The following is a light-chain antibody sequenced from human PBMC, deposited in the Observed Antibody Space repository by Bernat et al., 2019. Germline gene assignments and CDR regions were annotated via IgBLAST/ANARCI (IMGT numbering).Light chain of an antibody. Sequence: EIVLTQSPATLSLSPGEKATLSCRASQSVSSSLAWYQQKPGQAPRLVIYDASNRATGVPARFSGGGSGTDFTLTISSLEPDDSAIYYCQQRSNWPPAWTFGQGTKVEVK. CDR2: DAS. CDR1: QSVSSS. J-gene: IGKJ1*01. CDR3: QQRSNWPPAWT. V-gene: IGKV3-11*01.